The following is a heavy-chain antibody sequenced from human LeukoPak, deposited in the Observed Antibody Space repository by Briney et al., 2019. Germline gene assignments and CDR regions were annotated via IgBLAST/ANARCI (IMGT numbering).Heavy chain of an antibody. D-gene: IGHD2/OR15-2a*01. CDR2: IVVGSGNT. J-gene: IGHJ4*02. CDR3: AVDVIYESD. CDR1: GFTFSNSA. V-gene: IGHV1-58*01. Sequence: ASVKVSCKASGFTFSNSAVQWVRQARGQRLERIGWIVVGSGNTNYAQKFQERVTITRDMSSSTAYMELSSLRSEDTAVYYCAVDVIYESDWGQGTLVTVSS.